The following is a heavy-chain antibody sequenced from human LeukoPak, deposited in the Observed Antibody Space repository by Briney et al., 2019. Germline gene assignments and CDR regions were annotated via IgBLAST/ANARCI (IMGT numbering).Heavy chain of an antibody. CDR3: AGGEYDFWSGYYLGGLY. D-gene: IGHD3-3*01. V-gene: IGHV3-33*01. J-gene: IGHJ4*02. CDR2: IWYDGSNK. Sequence: GGSLRLSCAASGFTFSSYGMHWVRQAPGKGLEWVAVIWYDGSNKYYADSVKGRFTISRDNSQNTLYLQMNSLRAEDTAVYYCAGGEYDFWSGYYLGGLYWGQGTLVTVSS. CDR1: GFTFSSYG.